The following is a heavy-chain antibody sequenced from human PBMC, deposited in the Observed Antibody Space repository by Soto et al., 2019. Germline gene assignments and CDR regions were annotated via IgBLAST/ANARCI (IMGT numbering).Heavy chain of an antibody. V-gene: IGHV2-5*02. Sequence: QITLKESGPTLVKPTQTLTLTCTFSGFSLTTDRVGVGWIRQPPGEALEWLAVIYWDDTKTYRPSLESRLTITQDTSKNHVALTMTNMDSVDTATYYCAHAYGGRSLYWGQGTLVTVSS. CDR3: AHAYGGRSLY. CDR2: IYWDDTK. J-gene: IGHJ4*02. D-gene: IGHD1-26*01. CDR1: GFSLTTDRVG.